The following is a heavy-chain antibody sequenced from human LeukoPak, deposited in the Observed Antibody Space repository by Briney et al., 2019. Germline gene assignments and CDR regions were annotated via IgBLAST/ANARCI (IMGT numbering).Heavy chain of an antibody. V-gene: IGHV4-61*08. Sequence: SSETLSLTCTVSGGSISSSGYYWNWVRQPPGKGLEWIGYIHYSGSTNYNPSLKSRVTISVDTSKNQFSLKLSSVTAADTAVYYCARDGSDCSTTSCYKGFDYWGQGTLVTVSS. J-gene: IGHJ4*02. D-gene: IGHD2-2*02. CDR2: IHYSGST. CDR1: GGSISSSGYY. CDR3: ARDGSDCSTTSCYKGFDY.